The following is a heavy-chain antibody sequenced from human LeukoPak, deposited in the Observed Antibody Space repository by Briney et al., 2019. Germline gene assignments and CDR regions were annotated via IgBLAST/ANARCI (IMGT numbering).Heavy chain of an antibody. D-gene: IGHD3/OR15-3a*01. CDR2: IRYDGSNK. CDR1: GFTFSGSA. Sequence: GGSLRLSCAASGFTFSGSAMHRVRQAPGKGLEWVAFIRYDGSNKYYADSVKGRFTISRDNSKNTLYLQMNSLRAEDTAVYYCAGLRTYFDYWGQGALVTVSS. CDR3: AGLRTYFDY. J-gene: IGHJ4*02. V-gene: IGHV3-30*02.